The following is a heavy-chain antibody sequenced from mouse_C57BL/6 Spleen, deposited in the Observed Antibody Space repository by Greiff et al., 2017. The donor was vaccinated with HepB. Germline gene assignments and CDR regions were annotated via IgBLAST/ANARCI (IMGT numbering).Heavy chain of an antibody. CDR1: GYTFTDYY. D-gene: IGHD2-4*01. CDR3: ARGHDSPRRHWYFDV. Sequence: VQLQQSGPELVKPGASVKISCKASGYTFTDYYMNWVKQSHGKSLEWIGDINPNNGGTSYNQKFKGKATLTVDKSSSTAYMELRSLTSEDSAVYYCARGHDSPRRHWYFDVWGTGTTVTVSS. V-gene: IGHV1-26*01. CDR2: INPNNGGT. J-gene: IGHJ1*03.